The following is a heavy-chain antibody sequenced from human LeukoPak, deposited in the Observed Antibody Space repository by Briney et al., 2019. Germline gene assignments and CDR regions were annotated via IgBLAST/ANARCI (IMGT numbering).Heavy chain of an antibody. CDR3: AMNWGTGRTFDY. Sequence: SETLSLTCAVYGASFSNFYWSWIRQPPGKGLEWNGEINHSGSTNYNPSLKSRVTISVDTSKNQFSLKLSSVTAADTAVYYCAMNWGTGRTFDYWGQGTLVTVSS. V-gene: IGHV4-34*01. D-gene: IGHD1-1*01. CDR1: GASFSNFY. CDR2: INHSGST. J-gene: IGHJ4*02.